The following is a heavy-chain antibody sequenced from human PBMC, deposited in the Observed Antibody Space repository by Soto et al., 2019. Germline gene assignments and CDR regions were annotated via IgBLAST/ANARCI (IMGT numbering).Heavy chain of an antibody. V-gene: IGHV4-59*01. CDR3: ARPSGSYSYYYGMDV. CDR1: GASIRSFF. D-gene: IGHD1-26*01. Sequence: PSETLSLTCTVSGASIRSFFWTWIRQPPGRGLEWIGNIYYSVSTNYNPSLKNRVTMSVDTSKNQFSLMLTSVTAADTAVYYCARPSGSYSYYYGMDVWAQGTTVTAP. J-gene: IGHJ6*02. CDR2: IYYSVST.